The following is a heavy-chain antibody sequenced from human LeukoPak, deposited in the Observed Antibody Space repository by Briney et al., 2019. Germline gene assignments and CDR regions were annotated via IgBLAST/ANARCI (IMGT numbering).Heavy chain of an antibody. CDR2: IYSGGRT. D-gene: IGHD4-17*01. J-gene: IGHJ3*02. CDR1: GFTVSSNY. V-gene: IGHV3-53*01. Sequence: PGRSLRLSWAASGFTVSSNYMTWVRQAPGKGLEWVSVIYSGGRTYYADSVKGRFTISRDNSKNTLYLDMNSLRAEDTAVYYCASRSAGDYVNTFDIWGQGAMVTVSS. CDR3: ASRSAGDYVNTFDI.